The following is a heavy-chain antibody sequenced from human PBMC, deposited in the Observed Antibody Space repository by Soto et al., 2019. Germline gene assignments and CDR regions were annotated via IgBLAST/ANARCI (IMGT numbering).Heavy chain of an antibody. CDR3: ARWFTYFDY. CDR2: IDSGGRTT. Sequence: GSLRLSCAASGFTFSSDWMHWFRQAPGKGLVWVSRIDSGGRTTTYADPVKGRFTISRDNAKNTLYLQMNGLRAEDTALYYCARWFTYFDYWGQGTQVTVSS. D-gene: IGHD3-10*01. CDR1: GFTFSSDW. V-gene: IGHV3-74*01. J-gene: IGHJ4*02.